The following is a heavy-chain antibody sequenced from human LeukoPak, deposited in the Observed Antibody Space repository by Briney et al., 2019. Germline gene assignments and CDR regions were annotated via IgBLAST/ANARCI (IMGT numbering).Heavy chain of an antibody. V-gene: IGHV3-23*01. CDR1: GFTFSSYA. J-gene: IGHJ4*02. CDR3: AETQGYSSSWYPGY. CDR2: ISGSGGGT. D-gene: IGHD6-13*01. Sequence: GGSLRLSCAASGFTFSSYAMSWVRQAPGKGLEWVSAISGSGGGTYYADSVKGRFTISRDNSKNTLYLQMNSLRAEDTAVYYCAETQGYSSSWYPGYWGQGTLVTVSS.